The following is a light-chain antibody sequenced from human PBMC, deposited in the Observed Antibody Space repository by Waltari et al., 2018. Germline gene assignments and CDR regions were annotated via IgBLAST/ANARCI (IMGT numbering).Light chain of an antibody. V-gene: IGLV6-57*01. CDR3: QSYDSSNHVV. Sequence: NFMLTQPHSVSESPGKPVTISCTRSSGSLSRNYVQRYQQRPGSSPTTVIYEDNQRPSGVPDRFSGSIDSSSNSASLTISGLKTEDEADYYCQSYDSSNHVVFGGGTKLTVL. CDR1: SGSLSRNY. J-gene: IGLJ2*01. CDR2: EDN.